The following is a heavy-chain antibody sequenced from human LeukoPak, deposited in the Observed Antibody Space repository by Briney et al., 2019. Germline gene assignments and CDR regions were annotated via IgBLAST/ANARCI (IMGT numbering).Heavy chain of an antibody. CDR3: ARGEWDLLFDY. D-gene: IGHD1-26*01. CDR1: GGSISGYD. J-gene: IGHJ4*02. CDR2: IFYSGST. Sequence: PSETLSLTCTASGGSISGYDCSWIRQPPGKGLEWIGYIFYSGSTNYNPALKSRVTISVDTSKNQFSLKLISVPAADTAVYYCARGEWDLLFDYWGQGTLVTVSS. V-gene: IGHV4-59*01.